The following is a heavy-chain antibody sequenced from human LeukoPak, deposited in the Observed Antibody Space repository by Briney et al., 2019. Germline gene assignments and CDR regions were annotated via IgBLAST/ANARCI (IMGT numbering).Heavy chain of an antibody. V-gene: IGHV3-15*01. CDR2: IKSKTDGGTT. CDR1: GFTFSNAW. CDR3: TTGLNVLRITMVRGVIRLDY. D-gene: IGHD3-10*01. J-gene: IGHJ4*02. Sequence: GGSLRPSCAASGFTFSNAWMSWVRQAPGKGLEWVGRIKSKTDGGTTDYAAPVKGRFTISRDDSKNTLYLQMNSLKTEDTAVYYCTTGLNVLRITMVRGVIRLDYWGQGTLVTVSS.